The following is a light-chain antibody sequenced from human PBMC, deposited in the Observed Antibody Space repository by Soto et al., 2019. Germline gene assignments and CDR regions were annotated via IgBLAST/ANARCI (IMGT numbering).Light chain of an antibody. CDR2: EVS. Sequence: QSARTQPPSASGSPGQSVTISCTGTSSDVGANNDYVSWYQQHPGKVPKLMIYEVSKRPPGVPDRFSGSKSGNTASLTVSGLQADDEADYYCSSYAGSDNFVFGTGTKVTVL. V-gene: IGLV2-8*01. CDR3: SSYAGSDNFV. J-gene: IGLJ1*01. CDR1: SSDVGANNDY.